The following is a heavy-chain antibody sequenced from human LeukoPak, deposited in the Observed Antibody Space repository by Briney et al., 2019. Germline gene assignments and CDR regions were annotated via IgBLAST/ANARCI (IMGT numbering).Heavy chain of an antibody. CDR3: TRGYSGSYRIDY. D-gene: IGHD1-26*01. CDR1: GFTFSSYW. CDR2: INSDGSTT. V-gene: IGHV3-74*01. J-gene: IGHJ4*02. Sequence: GGSLRLSCAASGFTFSSYWMHWVRQAPGKGLVWVSRINSDGSTTSGADSVKGRFTISRDNAKNTLYLQMNSLRAEDTAVYYCTRGYSGSYRIDYWGQGTLVTVSS.